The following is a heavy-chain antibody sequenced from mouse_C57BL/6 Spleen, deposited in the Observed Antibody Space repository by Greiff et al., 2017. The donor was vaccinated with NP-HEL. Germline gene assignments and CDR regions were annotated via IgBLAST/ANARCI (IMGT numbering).Heavy chain of an antibody. CDR1: GFSFNTYA. V-gene: IGHV10-1*01. CDR2: IRSKSNNYAT. D-gene: IGHD2-3*01. Sequence: EVQLVESGGGLVQPKGSLKLSCAASGFSFNTYAMNWVRQAPGKGLEWVARIRSKSNNYATYYADSVKDRFTISRDDSESMLYLQMNNLKTEDTAMYYCVRHGHGIYDGPWFAYWGQGTLVTVSA. J-gene: IGHJ3*01. CDR3: VRHGHGIYDGPWFAY.